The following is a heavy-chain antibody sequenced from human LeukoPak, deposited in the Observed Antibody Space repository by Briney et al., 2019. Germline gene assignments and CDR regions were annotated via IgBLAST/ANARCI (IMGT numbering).Heavy chain of an antibody. CDR3: ARGEVGAHWFDP. CDR1: GFTFSSYG. V-gene: IGHV3-30*03. CDR2: ISYDGTTK. Sequence: GGSLRLSCAASGFTFSSYGMHWVRQAPGKGLEWVAVISYDGTTKYYGDSVKGRFTISRDNSKNTLYLQMNSLRAEDTAVYYCARGEVGAHWFDPWGQGTLVTVSS. D-gene: IGHD1-26*01. J-gene: IGHJ5*02.